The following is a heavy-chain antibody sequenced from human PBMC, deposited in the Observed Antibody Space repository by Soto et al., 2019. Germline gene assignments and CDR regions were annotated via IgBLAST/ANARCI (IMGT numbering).Heavy chain of an antibody. J-gene: IGHJ6*02. D-gene: IGHD2-2*01. CDR1: GFTFSSYA. CDR3: AKVALQRLDIVVVPAARDHYGMDV. V-gene: IGHV3-23*01. Sequence: GGSLRLSCAASGFTFSSYAMSWVRQAPGKGLEWVSAISGSGGSTYYADSVKGRFTISRDNSKNTLYLQMNSLRAEDTAVYYCAKVALQRLDIVVVPAARDHYGMDVWGQGTTVTVSS. CDR2: ISGSGGST.